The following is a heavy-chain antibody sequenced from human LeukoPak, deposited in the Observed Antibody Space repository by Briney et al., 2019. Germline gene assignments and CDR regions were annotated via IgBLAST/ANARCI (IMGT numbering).Heavy chain of an antibody. CDR1: GFTFSSYS. CDR2: ISSSSSYI. V-gene: IGHV3-21*01. CDR3: ARDIHSSSGFDY. Sequence: GGSLRLSCAASGFTFSSYSMNWVRQAPGKGLEWVSSISSSSSYIYYADSVKGRFTISRDNAKNSLYLQMNSLRAEDTAVYYCARDIHSSSGFDYWGQGTLVTVSS. J-gene: IGHJ4*02. D-gene: IGHD6-6*01.